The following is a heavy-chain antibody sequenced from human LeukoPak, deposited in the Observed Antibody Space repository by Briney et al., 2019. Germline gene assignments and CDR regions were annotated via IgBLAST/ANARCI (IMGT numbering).Heavy chain of an antibody. CDR3: ARGDAFDI. J-gene: IGHJ3*02. V-gene: IGHV1-69*04. CDR1: GGTFSSYA. Sequence: SVKVSCKASGGTFSSYAISWVRQAPGQGLEWTGRIIPILGIANYAQKFQGRVTITADKSTSTAYMELSSLRSEDTAVYYCARGDAFDIWGQGTMVTVSS. CDR2: IIPILGIA.